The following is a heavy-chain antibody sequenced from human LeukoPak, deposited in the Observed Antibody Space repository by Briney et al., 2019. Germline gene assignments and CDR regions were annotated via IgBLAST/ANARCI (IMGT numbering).Heavy chain of an antibody. Sequence: PGGSLRLSCAASGFTFSTYNMNWVRQAPGKGLEWVSSISGSSSYIYYADSVKGRFTISRDTSNKMVYLQMNSLRTEDMAVYYCAKDRAGNSWNFDYWGQGTLVAVSS. V-gene: IGHV3-21*01. J-gene: IGHJ4*02. D-gene: IGHD6-13*01. CDR3: AKDRAGNSWNFDY. CDR1: GFTFSTYN. CDR2: ISGSSSYI.